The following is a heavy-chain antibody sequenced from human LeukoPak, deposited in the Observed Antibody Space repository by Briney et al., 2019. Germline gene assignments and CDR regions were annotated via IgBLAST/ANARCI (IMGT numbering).Heavy chain of an antibody. Sequence: GGSLRLSCAASGFTFSSYGMHWVRQAPGKGLEWVAVISYDGSNKYYADSVKGRFTISRDNSKNTLYLQMNSLRAEDTAVYYCARGYYYDSSGYYLIRYWGQGTLVTVSS. CDR1: GFTFSSYG. V-gene: IGHV3-30*03. D-gene: IGHD3-22*01. CDR3: ARGYYYDSSGYYLIRY. J-gene: IGHJ4*02. CDR2: ISYDGSNK.